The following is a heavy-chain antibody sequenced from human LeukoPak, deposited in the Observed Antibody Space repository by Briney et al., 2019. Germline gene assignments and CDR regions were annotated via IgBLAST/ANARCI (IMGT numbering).Heavy chain of an antibody. J-gene: IGHJ6*03. Sequence: PSETLSLTCTISGGSVSDYYWSWIRQSPGKGLEWIGYIYHTGSTSYSPSLKSRVTISADTSQNQFSLKLSSVTAADTAAYYCARRGGIIRGVASYYYMDVWGKGTTVTISS. CDR3: ARRGGIIRGVASYYYMDV. V-gene: IGHV4-59*08. D-gene: IGHD3-10*01. CDR2: IYHTGST. CDR1: GGSVSDYY.